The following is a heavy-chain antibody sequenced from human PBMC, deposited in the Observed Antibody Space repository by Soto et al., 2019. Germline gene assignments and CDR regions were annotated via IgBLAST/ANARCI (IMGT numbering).Heavy chain of an antibody. Sequence: LSLTCTVSGGSISSYYWSWIRQPPGKGLEWIGYIYYSGSTNYNPSLKSRVTISVDTSKNQFSLKLSSVTAADTAVYYCAREVEERYYYDSSGYYGNWFDPWGQGTLVTVSS. CDR3: AREVEERYYYDSSGYYGNWFDP. V-gene: IGHV4-59*01. CDR1: GGSISSYY. D-gene: IGHD3-22*01. J-gene: IGHJ5*02. CDR2: IYYSGST.